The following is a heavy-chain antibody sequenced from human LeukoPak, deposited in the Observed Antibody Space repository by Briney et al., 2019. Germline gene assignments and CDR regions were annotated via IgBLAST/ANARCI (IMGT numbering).Heavy chain of an antibody. J-gene: IGHJ4*02. CDR3: AKARTTVTAIVPFDY. V-gene: IGHV3-23*01. CDR2: FSASSAYT. D-gene: IGHD4-17*01. Sequence: GGSLGLSCAASGFIFSSYAMSWVRQAPGKGLEWVSTFSASSAYTYYADSVKGRFTISRDDSKNTLYLQMNSLRAEDTAIYYCAKARTTVTAIVPFDYWGQGTLVTVSS. CDR1: GFIFSSYA.